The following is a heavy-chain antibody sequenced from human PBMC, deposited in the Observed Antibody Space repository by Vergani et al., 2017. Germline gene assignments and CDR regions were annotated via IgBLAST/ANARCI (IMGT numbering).Heavy chain of an antibody. CDR1: GYTFSDYY. Sequence: QVHLVQSGAEVKKPGTSVKVSCKASGYTFSDYYMHWVRQAPGQWLEWMGWINPNSGGTNYAQKFQGRVTMTRDTSISTAYMELSRLRSDDTAVYYCARDLSAVPDVNWFDPWGQGTLVTVSS. D-gene: IGHD2-2*01. CDR3: ARDLSAVPDVNWFDP. J-gene: IGHJ5*02. V-gene: IGHV1-2*02. CDR2: INPNSGGT.